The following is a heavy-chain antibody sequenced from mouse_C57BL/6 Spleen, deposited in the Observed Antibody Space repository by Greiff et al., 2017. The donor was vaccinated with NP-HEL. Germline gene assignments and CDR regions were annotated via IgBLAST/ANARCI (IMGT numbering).Heavy chain of an antibody. J-gene: IGHJ3*01. Sequence: VQLQQSGAELVRPGASVKLSCTASGFNIKDDYMHWVKQRPEQGLEWIGWIDPENGDTDYASKFQGKATITADTSSNTAYLQLSSLTSEDTAVYYCTTWDSIAYWGQGTLVTVSA. CDR3: TTWDSIAY. V-gene: IGHV14-4*01. CDR2: IDPENGDT. CDR1: GFNIKDDY. D-gene: IGHD4-1*01.